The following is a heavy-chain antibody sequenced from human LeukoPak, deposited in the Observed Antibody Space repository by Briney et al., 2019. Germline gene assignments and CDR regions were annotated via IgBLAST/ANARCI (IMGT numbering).Heavy chain of an antibody. V-gene: IGHV1-8*01. CDR2: INPNSGRT. CDR1: GYTFNSSD. Sequence: ASVKVSCKASGYTFNSSDINWVRQAAGQGLEWMGWINPNSGRTGYAQKFQGRVTMTANTSISTAYMELSSLRFEDTAVYYCARGRSGLAAAGTYDYWGQGTLITVSS. CDR3: ARGRSGLAAAGTYDY. J-gene: IGHJ4*02. D-gene: IGHD6-13*01.